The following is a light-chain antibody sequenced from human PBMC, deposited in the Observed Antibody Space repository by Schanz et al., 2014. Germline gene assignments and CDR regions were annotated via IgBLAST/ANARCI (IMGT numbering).Light chain of an antibody. CDR2: DVS. CDR1: SSDVGTYNY. J-gene: IGLJ3*02. Sequence: QSVLTQPRSVSGSPGQSVTISCTGTSSDVGTYNYVSWYQQHPGKAPKLMIYDVSKRPSGVPDRFSGSKSGNTASLTISGLQADDEADYYCSSYTSSSTLRGVFGGGTKLTVL. CDR3: SSYTSSSTLRGV. V-gene: IGLV2-11*01.